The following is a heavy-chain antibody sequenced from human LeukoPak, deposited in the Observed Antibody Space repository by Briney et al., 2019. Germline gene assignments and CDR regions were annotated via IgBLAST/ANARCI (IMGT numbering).Heavy chain of an antibody. V-gene: IGHV3-13*01. J-gene: IGHJ3*02. CDR1: GFTFGSYD. Sequence: GGSLRLSCAASGFTFGSYDMHWVRQATGKGLEWVSAIGTAGDTYYPGSVKGRFTISRENAKNSLYLQMNSLRAGDTAVYYCARARGIQGSGSYRGAFDIWGQGTMVTVSS. D-gene: IGHD3-10*01. CDR2: IGTAGDT. CDR3: ARARGIQGSGSYRGAFDI.